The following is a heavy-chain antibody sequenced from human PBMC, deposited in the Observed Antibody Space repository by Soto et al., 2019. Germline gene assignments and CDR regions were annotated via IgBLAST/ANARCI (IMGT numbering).Heavy chain of an antibody. CDR3: ARDRIIMVRGVLDY. J-gene: IGHJ4*02. Sequence: GGSLRLSCAASGFTFSSYAMHWVRQAPGKGLEWVAVISYDGSNKYYADSVKGRFTISRDNSKNTLYLQMNSLRAEDTAVYYCARDRIIMVRGVLDYWGQGTLVTVSS. CDR2: ISYDGSNK. D-gene: IGHD3-10*01. CDR1: GFTFSSYA. V-gene: IGHV3-30-3*01.